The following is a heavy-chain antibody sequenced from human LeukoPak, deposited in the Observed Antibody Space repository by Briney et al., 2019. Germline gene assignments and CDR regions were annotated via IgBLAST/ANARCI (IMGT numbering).Heavy chain of an antibody. Sequence: GGSLRLSCAASGFTFSDYSMNWVRQAPGKGLEWVSSISSSSSYIYYADSVKGRFTISRDNAKNSLYLQMNSLRAEDTAVYYCATPLDYYDRSDSHQGGDWGQGTLVTVSS. CDR3: ATPLDYYDRSDSHQGGD. V-gene: IGHV3-21*01. D-gene: IGHD3-22*01. CDR1: GFTFSDYS. J-gene: IGHJ4*02. CDR2: ISSSSSYI.